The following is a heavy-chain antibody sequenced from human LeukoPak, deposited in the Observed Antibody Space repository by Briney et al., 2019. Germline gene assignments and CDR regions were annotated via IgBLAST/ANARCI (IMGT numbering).Heavy chain of an antibody. Sequence: GASVTVSCTASGYTFTDSYMHWVRQAPGHGLEWLGGINLYTGGTDYAHKFQGRVTMTSDTSISTAYMELSRLRSDDTAILYCARGRGMGFLEWLLLGSWGQGTLVTVSS. CDR1: GYTFTDSY. CDR2: INLYTGGT. V-gene: IGHV1-2*02. CDR3: ARGRGMGFLEWLLLGS. J-gene: IGHJ4*02. D-gene: IGHD3-3*01.